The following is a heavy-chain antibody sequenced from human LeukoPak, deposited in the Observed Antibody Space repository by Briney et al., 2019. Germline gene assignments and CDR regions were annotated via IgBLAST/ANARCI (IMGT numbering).Heavy chain of an antibody. D-gene: IGHD6-13*01. J-gene: IGHJ6*03. V-gene: IGHV1-18*01. CDR3: ARGSSSWPKKYYMDV. Sequence: ASVTVSCKASGYTFTSYGISWVRQAPGQGLEWMGWISDYNGNTKYAQKLQGRVTMTTDTSTSTAYMELRSLRSDDTAVYYCARGSSSWPKKYYMDVWGKGTTVTISS. CDR2: ISDYNGNT. CDR1: GYTFTSYG.